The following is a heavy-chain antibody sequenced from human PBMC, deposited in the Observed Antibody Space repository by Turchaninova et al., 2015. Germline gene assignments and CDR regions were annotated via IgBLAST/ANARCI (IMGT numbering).Heavy chain of an antibody. Sequence: QVQLQGSGPGLVKPSETLSLPGAVSGYSIRRGYYGGWIRQPPGTGLEWIGSIYHSGSTYYNPSLKSRFTISVDTSKNQFSLKLSSVTAADTAVYYCARRSGHYFDYWGQGTLVTVSS. CDR2: IYHSGST. CDR3: ARRSGHYFDY. J-gene: IGHJ4*02. CDR1: GYSIRRGYY. V-gene: IGHV4-38-2*01. D-gene: IGHD2-15*01.